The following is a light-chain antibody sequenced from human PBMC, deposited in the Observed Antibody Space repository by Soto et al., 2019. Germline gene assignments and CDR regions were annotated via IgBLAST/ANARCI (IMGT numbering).Light chain of an antibody. J-gene: IGLJ3*02. V-gene: IGLV2-14*01. CDR1: SRDVGTYNF. CDR3: SSYSSTSTPWV. Sequence: QSALTQPASVSGSPGQSITISCTGTSRDVGTYNFVSWYQQHPGKAPKLMIYEVSSRPSGVSNRFSGSKSGNTASLTISGLQAEDEADYYCSSYSSTSTPWVFGGGTKLTVL. CDR2: EVS.